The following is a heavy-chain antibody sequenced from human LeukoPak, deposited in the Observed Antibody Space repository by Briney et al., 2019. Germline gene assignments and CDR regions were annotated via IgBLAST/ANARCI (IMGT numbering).Heavy chain of an antibody. J-gene: IGHJ4*02. CDR2: MSSSDDGR. D-gene: IGHD2-15*01. V-gene: IGHV3-23*01. CDR3: AKAPVTSCRGAFCYPFDY. CDR1: GFSFSSYA. Sequence: GGSLRLSCATSGFSFSSYAMSWVRQAPGKGLEWVSAMSSSDDGRYYAASVRGRFTISRGTSRSTLYLQMNSLRAEDAAVYYCAKAPVTSCRGAFCYPFDYWGQGTLVTVSS.